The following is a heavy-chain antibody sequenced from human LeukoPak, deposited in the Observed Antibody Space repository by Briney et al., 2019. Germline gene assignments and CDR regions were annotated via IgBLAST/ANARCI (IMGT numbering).Heavy chain of an antibody. CDR2: INWNGGST. Sequence: WGSLRLSCAASGFTFDDYGMSWVRQAPGKGLEWVSGINWNGGSTGYADSVKGRFTISRDNAKNSLYLQMNSLRAEDTALYHCARVSGYCSSTSCYFDYWGQGTLVTVSS. CDR3: ARVSGYCSSTSCYFDY. CDR1: GFTFDDYG. D-gene: IGHD2-2*01. J-gene: IGHJ4*02. V-gene: IGHV3-20*01.